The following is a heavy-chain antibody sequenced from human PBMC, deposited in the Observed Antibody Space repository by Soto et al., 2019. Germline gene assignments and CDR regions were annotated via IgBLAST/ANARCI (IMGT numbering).Heavy chain of an antibody. CDR3: AARDRMRDLGYCSSTSCYEILN. V-gene: IGHV4-39*01. Sequence: QLQLQESGPGLVKPSETLSLTCTVSGGSISSSSYYWGWIRQPPGKGLEWIGSIYYSGSTYYNPSLKSRVTISVDTSKNQFSLKLSSVTAADTAVYYCAARDRMRDLGYCSSTSCYEILNWGQGTLVTVSS. J-gene: IGHJ4*02. CDR2: IYYSGST. CDR1: GGSISSSSYY. D-gene: IGHD2-2*01.